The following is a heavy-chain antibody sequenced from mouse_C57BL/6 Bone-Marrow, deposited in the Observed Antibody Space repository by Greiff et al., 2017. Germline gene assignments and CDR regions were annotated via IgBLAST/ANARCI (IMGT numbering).Heavy chain of an antibody. J-gene: IGHJ4*01. CDR2: IDPETGGT. Sequence: VQLQQSGAELVRPGASVTLSCKASGYTFTDYEMHWVKQTPVHGLEWIGAIDPETGGTAYNQKFKGKAILTADKSSSTAYMELRSLTSEDSAVYYCAREDYGSSLYAMDYWGQGTSVTVSS. CDR1: GYTFTDYE. V-gene: IGHV1-15*01. D-gene: IGHD1-1*01. CDR3: AREDYGSSLYAMDY.